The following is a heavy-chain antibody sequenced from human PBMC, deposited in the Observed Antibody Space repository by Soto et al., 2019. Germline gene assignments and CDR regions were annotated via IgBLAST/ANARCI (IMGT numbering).Heavy chain of an antibody. Sequence: QVQLVHSGAELKTPGSSVKVSCKASGGTFSSYAISWVRQAPGQGLEWMGGIIPIFGTANYAQKVQGRVTTTADECTSTAYMELSSVRSDDTAVYYCARIITAAAYYYYYYGMDVWGQGTTVTVS. V-gene: IGHV1-69*01. CDR2: IIPIFGTA. J-gene: IGHJ6*02. CDR3: ARIITAAAYYYYYYGMDV. D-gene: IGHD6-13*01. CDR1: GGTFSSYA.